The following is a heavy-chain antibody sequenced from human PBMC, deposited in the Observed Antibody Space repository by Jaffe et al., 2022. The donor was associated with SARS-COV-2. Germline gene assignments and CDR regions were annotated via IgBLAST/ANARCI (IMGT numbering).Heavy chain of an antibody. J-gene: IGHJ1*01. V-gene: IGHV4-34*01. CDR2: IHPYGTT. CDR1: TGSFSGHY. D-gene: IGHD1-1*01. CDR3: ARGADPYKVHL. Sequence: QVQLQQWGAGLLKPSETLSLTCGDYTGSFSGHYLSWIRQSPGKGLEWIGEIHPYGTTHYNPSLESRVTMSVDTSKNQFSLNLGSVTAADTAVYYCARGADPYKVHLWGQGTLVTVSS.